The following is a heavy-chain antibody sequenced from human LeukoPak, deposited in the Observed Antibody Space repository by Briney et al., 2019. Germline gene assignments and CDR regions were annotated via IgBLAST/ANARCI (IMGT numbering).Heavy chain of an antibody. CDR1: GYTFTSYY. D-gene: IGHD3-22*01. CDR3: ARDRLGTMILGY. J-gene: IGHJ4*02. V-gene: IGHV1-46*01. CDR2: INPSGGST. Sequence: ASVTVSCKASGYTFTSYYMHWVRQAPGQGLEWMGIINPSGGSTSYAQKFQGRVTMTRDTSTSTVYMELSSLRSEDTAVYYCARDRLGTMILGYWGQGTLVTVSS.